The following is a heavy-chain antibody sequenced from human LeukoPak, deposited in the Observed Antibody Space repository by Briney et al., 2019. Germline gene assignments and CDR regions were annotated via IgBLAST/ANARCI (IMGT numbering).Heavy chain of an antibody. Sequence: ASVKVSCKASGYTFTGYYMHWVRQAPGQGLEWMGWINLNSGDTNYAQKFQDRVTMTRDTSISTAYMELSRLRSDDTAVFYCVRDGVTVATPYFDYWGQGTLVTVS. D-gene: IGHD4-23*01. V-gene: IGHV1-2*02. J-gene: IGHJ4*02. CDR3: VRDGVTVATPYFDY. CDR2: INLNSGDT. CDR1: GYTFTGYY.